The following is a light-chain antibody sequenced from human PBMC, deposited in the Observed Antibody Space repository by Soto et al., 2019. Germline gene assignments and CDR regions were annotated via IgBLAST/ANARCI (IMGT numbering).Light chain of an antibody. V-gene: IGKV3-11*01. CDR3: QHRSNSPLT. CDR1: QSISSY. J-gene: IGKJ4*01. CDR2: DAS. Sequence: EILLTQSPATLSLSPAERATLSCRASQSISSYLAWYHPKPGQAPRLLLYDASSRATGIPARFSGSGSGTDFPLTSSSLEPEDFAVYYCQHRSNSPLTFCGGTKVEIK.